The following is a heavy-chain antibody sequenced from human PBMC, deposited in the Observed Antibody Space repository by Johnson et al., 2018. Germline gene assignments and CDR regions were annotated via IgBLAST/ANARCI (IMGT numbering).Heavy chain of an antibody. J-gene: IGHJ6*02. V-gene: IGHV3-33*01. D-gene: IGHD6-13*01. CDR2: IWYDGSNK. CDR3: ARGESSPHYGIDV. CDR1: GFTFSSYG. Sequence: QVQLVESGGGVVQPGRSLRLSCAASGFTFSSYGMHWVRQAPGKGLEWVAVIWYDGSNKYYADSVKGRFTISRDNSKNTLYLEMNSLRAEDTAVYYCARGESSPHYGIDVWGQGTTVTVSS.